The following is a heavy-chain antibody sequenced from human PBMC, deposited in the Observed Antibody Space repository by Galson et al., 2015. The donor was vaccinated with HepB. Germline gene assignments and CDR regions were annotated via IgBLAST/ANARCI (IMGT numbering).Heavy chain of an antibody. CDR3: ARDLGYDILTGYSNWFDP. CDR1: GFTVSSDY. Sequence: SLRLSCAASGFTVSSDYMSWVRQAPGKGLEWVSVIYSGGSTYYADSVKGRFTISRDNSKNTLYLQMNSLRAEDTAVYYCARDLGYDILTGYSNWFDPWGQGTLVTVSS. D-gene: IGHD3-9*01. J-gene: IGHJ5*02. V-gene: IGHV3-66*01. CDR2: IYSGGST.